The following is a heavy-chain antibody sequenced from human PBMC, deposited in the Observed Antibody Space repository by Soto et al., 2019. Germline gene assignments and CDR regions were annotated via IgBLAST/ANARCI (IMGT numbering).Heavy chain of an antibody. CDR3: ARETPRIVVVTANAFDI. Sequence: SETLSLTCTVSGGSISSGGYYWSWIRQHPGKGLEWIGYIYYSGSTYYNPSLKSRVTTSVDTSKNQFSLKLSSVTAADTAVYYCARETPRIVVVTANAFDIWGQGTMVTVSS. J-gene: IGHJ3*02. V-gene: IGHV4-31*03. D-gene: IGHD2-21*02. CDR2: IYYSGST. CDR1: GGSISSGGYY.